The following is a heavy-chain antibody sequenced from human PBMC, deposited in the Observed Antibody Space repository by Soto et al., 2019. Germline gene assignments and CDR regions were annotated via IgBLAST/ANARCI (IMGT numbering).Heavy chain of an antibody. CDR1: GDTISTGGYT. J-gene: IGHJ5*02. V-gene: IGHV4-30-2*01. CDR2: HYHSART. CDR3: ARASIAVAGTRRVCWFDT. D-gene: IGHD6-19*01. Sequence: SESLSLTCDVSGDTISTGGYTWALIRQPPXKAMECIGNHYHSARTKHNPQIQSRVTISVDTSKNQFSLKLSSANDAETAVYYCARASIAVAGTRRVCWFDTWGQGTLVTVSS.